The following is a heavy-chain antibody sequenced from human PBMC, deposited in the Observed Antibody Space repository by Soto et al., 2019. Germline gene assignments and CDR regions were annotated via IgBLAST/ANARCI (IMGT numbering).Heavy chain of an antibody. CDR2: INPNGGST. CDR3: ARGLYSGDK. V-gene: IGHV1-46*01. J-gene: IGHJ4*02. Sequence: QVRLVQSGAEVKKPGASVKVSCKASGYIFTNYYIHWVRQAPGQGLEWMAIINPNGGSTNYAQEFHGRITLTRDTSTSTVYMDLSSLTSEDTAVYYCARGLYSGDKWGQGTLVTVSS. CDR1: GYIFTNYY. D-gene: IGHD2-21*01.